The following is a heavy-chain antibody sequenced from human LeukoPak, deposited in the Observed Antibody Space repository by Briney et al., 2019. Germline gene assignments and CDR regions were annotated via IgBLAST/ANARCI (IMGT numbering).Heavy chain of an antibody. V-gene: IGHV3-66*01. CDR3: ARDGSKDAFDI. Sequence: GGSLRLSCAASGFTVSSNYMSWVRQAPGKGLEWVSVIYTGGSTYYADSVKGRFTISRDNSKNTLYLQMNSLRAEDTAVYYCARDGSKDAFDIWGQGTMVTVSS. CDR2: IYTGGST. D-gene: IGHD2-2*03. CDR1: GFTVSSNY. J-gene: IGHJ3*02.